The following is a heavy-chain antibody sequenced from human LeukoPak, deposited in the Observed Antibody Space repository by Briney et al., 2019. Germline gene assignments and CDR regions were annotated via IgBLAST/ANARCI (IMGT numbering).Heavy chain of an antibody. Sequence: GRSLRLSCAASGFTFSSYGMPWVRQAPGKGLEWVAVIWYDGSNKYYADSVKGRFTISRDNSKNTLYLQMNSLRAEDTAVYYCARGGTLDYYDSSGYYEFLYYFDYWGQGTLVTVSS. CDR1: GFTFSSYG. V-gene: IGHV3-33*01. D-gene: IGHD3-22*01. J-gene: IGHJ4*02. CDR3: ARGGTLDYYDSSGYYEFLYYFDY. CDR2: IWYDGSNK.